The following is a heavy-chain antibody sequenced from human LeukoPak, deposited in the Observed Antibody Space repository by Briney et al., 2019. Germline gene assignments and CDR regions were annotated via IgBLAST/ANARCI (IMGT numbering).Heavy chain of an antibody. CDR3: TTSGNPSLIDI. D-gene: IGHD1-26*01. CDR1: GFTFTNAW. J-gene: IGHJ3*02. Sequence: GGSLRLSCAASGFTFTNAWMNWVRQAPGKGLEWVGRIKRKSDGGTTDYAAPVKGRFTISRDDSKSILYLQMNSLKTEDTAVYYCTTSGNPSLIDIWGQGTMVTVSS. V-gene: IGHV3-15*07. CDR2: IKRKSDGGTT.